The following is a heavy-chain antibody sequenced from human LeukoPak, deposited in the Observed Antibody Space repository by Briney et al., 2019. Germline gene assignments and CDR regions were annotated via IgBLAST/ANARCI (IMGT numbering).Heavy chain of an antibody. V-gene: IGHV3-30*18. CDR1: GFTFSSYG. CDR3: AKGEETYDSSVLVDY. J-gene: IGHJ4*02. D-gene: IGHD3-22*01. Sequence: GGSLRLSCAASGFTFSSYGMHWVRQASGKGLEWVAVISYDGSNKYYADSVKGRFTISRDNSKNTLYLQMNSLRAEDTAVYYCAKGEETYDSSVLVDYWGQGTLVTVSS. CDR2: ISYDGSNK.